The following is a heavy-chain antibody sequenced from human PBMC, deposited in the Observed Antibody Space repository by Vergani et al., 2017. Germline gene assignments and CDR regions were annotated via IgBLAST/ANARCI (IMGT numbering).Heavy chain of an antibody. J-gene: IGHJ6*03. Sequence: QVQLQESGPGLVKPSETLSLTCTVSGGSISSYYWSWIRQPPGKGLEWIGYIYYSGSTNYNPSLKSRVSISVDTSKNQFSRKLISVTAADTALYYCARQDYDLKFSYYYYYMDVWGKGTTVTVSS. CDR3: ARQDYDLKFSYYYYYMDV. D-gene: IGHD3-3*01. CDR1: GGSISSYY. V-gene: IGHV4-59*01. CDR2: IYYSGST.